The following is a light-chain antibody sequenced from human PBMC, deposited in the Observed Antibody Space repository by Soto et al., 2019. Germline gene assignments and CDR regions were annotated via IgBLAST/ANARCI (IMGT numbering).Light chain of an antibody. CDR3: SSYTTTNTQV. CDR1: SSDIGAYNY. V-gene: IGLV2-14*01. J-gene: IGLJ2*01. Sequence: QSALTQPASVSGSPGQSIAISCTGTSSDIGAYNYVSWYQQYPGKAPKLIIFDVTNRPSGVSNRFSGSKSGATASLTISGLQAEDEADYYCSSYTTTNTQVFGGGTKLTVL. CDR2: DVT.